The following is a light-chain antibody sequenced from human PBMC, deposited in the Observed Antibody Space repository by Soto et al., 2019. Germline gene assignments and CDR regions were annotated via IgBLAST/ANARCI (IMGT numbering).Light chain of an antibody. CDR2: DVS. J-gene: IGLJ1*01. V-gene: IGLV2-11*01. CDR1: SSDVGGYNY. Sequence: QSVLTQPRSVSGSPGQSVTISCTGTSSDVGGYNYVSWYQQHPGKAPKLIIYDVSKRPSGVPDRFSGSKSGNTASVTISGLQAEDEADYYCCSYAGSSTYVFGTGTKVTAL. CDR3: CSYAGSSTYV.